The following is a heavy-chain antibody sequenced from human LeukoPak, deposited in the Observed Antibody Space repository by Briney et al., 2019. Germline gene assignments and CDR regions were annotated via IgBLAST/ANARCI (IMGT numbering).Heavy chain of an antibody. CDR1: GGTFSSYA. J-gene: IGHJ5*02. Sequence: SVKVSCKASGGTFSSYAISWVRQAPGQGLEWMGGINPIFGTANYAQKFQGRVTITADESTRTAYMELSSLRSEDTAVYYCATRGTYYYGSGSYWNWFDPWGQGTLVTVSS. V-gene: IGHV1-69*01. CDR2: INPIFGTA. CDR3: ATRGTYYYGSGSYWNWFDP. D-gene: IGHD3-10*01.